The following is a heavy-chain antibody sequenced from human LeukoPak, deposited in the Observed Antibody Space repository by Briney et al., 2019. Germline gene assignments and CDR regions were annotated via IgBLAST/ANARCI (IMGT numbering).Heavy chain of an antibody. Sequence: GGSLRLSCTVSGFTVSSNSMSWVRQAPGKGLEWVSFIYSDNTHYPDSVKGRFTISRDNSKNTLYLQMNSLRAEDTAVYYCVRRAGAYSHPYDYWGQGTLVTVSS. CDR2: IYSDNT. CDR1: GFTVSSNS. J-gene: IGHJ4*02. D-gene: IGHD4/OR15-4a*01. CDR3: VRRAGAYSHPYDY. V-gene: IGHV3-53*01.